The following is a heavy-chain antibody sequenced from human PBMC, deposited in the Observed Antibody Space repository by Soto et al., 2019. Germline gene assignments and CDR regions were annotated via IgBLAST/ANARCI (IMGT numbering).Heavy chain of an antibody. CDR2: INHSGST. V-gene: IGHV4-34*01. CDR1: GGFFSGYY. Sequence: KASETLSLTCAVYGGFFSGYYWSWIRQPPGKGLEWIGEINHSGSTNYNPSLKSRVTISVDTSKNQFSLKLSSVTAADTAVYYCARVKGIYYDFWSGPTKQKYWFDPWGQGTLVTVSS. J-gene: IGHJ5*02. CDR3: ARVKGIYYDFWSGPTKQKYWFDP. D-gene: IGHD3-3*01.